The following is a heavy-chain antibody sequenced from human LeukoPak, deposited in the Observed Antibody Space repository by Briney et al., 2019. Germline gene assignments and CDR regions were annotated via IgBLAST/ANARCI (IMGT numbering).Heavy chain of an antibody. D-gene: IGHD3-22*01. CDR3: ARGGRYYDSSGYYYDYYYYYMDV. CDR1: GGSISSYY. Sequence: PSETLSLTCTVSGGSISSYYWSWIRQPPGRGLEWIGYIYYSGSTNYNPSLKRRVTISVDTSKNQFSLKLSSVTAADTAVYYCARGGRYYDSSGYYYDYYYYYMDVWGKGTTVTVSS. V-gene: IGHV4-59*01. J-gene: IGHJ6*03. CDR2: IYYSGST.